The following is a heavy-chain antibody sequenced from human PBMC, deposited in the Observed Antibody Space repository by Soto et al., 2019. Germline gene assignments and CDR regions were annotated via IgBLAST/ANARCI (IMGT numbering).Heavy chain of an antibody. CDR2: ISYDGSNK. Sequence: QVQLVESGGGVVQPGRSLRLSCAASGFTFSSYAMHWVRQAPGKGLEWVAVISYDGSNKYYADSGKGRFTISRDNSKNTLYLQMNSLRAEDTAVYYCARVANIQDYGDRFDYWGQGTLVTVSS. CDR1: GFTFSSYA. CDR3: ARVANIQDYGDRFDY. D-gene: IGHD4-17*01. V-gene: IGHV3-30-3*01. J-gene: IGHJ4*02.